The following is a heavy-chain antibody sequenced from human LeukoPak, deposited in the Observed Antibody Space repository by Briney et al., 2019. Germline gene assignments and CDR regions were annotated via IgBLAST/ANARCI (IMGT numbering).Heavy chain of an antibody. D-gene: IGHD2-2*01. CDR2: ISSSSDTI. CDR1: GFTFGPYT. CDR3: AKDEVVPSYYYIDV. Sequence: PGGSLRLSCAASGFTFGPYTMNWVRQAPGKGLEWVSYISSSSDTIYYADSVKGRFTISRDNAKNSLYLQMNSLRAEDTAVYYCAKDEVVPSYYYIDVWGKGTTVTVSS. J-gene: IGHJ6*03. V-gene: IGHV3-48*04.